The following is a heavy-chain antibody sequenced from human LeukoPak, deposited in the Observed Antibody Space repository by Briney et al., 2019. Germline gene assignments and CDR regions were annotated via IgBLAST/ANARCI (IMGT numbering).Heavy chain of an antibody. D-gene: IGHD2-15*01. V-gene: IGHV3-9*01. CDR3: ASDSAWNLHGGYLDH. CDR1: GFTFDDYA. Sequence: QPGRSLRLSCVASGFTFDDYAMHWVRQAPGKGLEWVAGINWNSVSAVYADSLKGRFTISRDNAKNSLYLQMNSLRSEDTAVYYCASDSAWNLHGGYLDHWGQGTLVSVSS. CDR2: INWNSVSA. J-gene: IGHJ4*02.